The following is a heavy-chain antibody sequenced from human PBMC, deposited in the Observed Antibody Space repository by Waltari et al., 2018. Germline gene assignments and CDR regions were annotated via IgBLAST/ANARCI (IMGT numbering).Heavy chain of an antibody. J-gene: IGHJ4*02. Sequence: EVQLLESGGGLVQPGGSLRLSCAASGFTFSNYVMNWVRQAPGKGLVWFSAISYSDIATYYADSVKGRFAISSDNSRNTLYLQMNSLSDEDAAVYYCAIDLKGRFPVGPDCWGQGTLVTVSS. CDR3: AIDLKGRFPVGPDC. V-gene: IGHV3-23*01. D-gene: IGHD3-16*01. CDR1: GFTFSNYV. CDR2: ISYSDIAT.